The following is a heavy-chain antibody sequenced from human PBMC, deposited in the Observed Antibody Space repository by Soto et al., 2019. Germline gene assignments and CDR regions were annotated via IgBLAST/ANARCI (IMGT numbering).Heavy chain of an antibody. CDR3: ARDADCGGDCYDAFDI. D-gene: IGHD2-21*02. V-gene: IGHV4-59*01. CDR1: GGSISSYY. Sequence: SETLSLTCTVSGGSISSYYWRWIRQPPGKGLEWIGYIYYSGSNNYNPSLKSRVFISVDTSKNQFSLKLSSVTAADTAVYYCARDADCGGDCYDAFDIWGQGTMVTVSS. J-gene: IGHJ3*02. CDR2: IYYSGSN.